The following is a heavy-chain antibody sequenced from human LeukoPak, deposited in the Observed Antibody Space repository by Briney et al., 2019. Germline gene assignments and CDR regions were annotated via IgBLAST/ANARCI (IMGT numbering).Heavy chain of an antibody. V-gene: IGHV4-59*01. CDR3: ARLYQQSKWKYYYYYMDV. CDR1: GDSNSSYY. J-gene: IGHJ6*03. D-gene: IGHD1-1*01. Sequence: SETLSLTCSVPGDSNSSYYFNWIRQPPGRGLEWIGYVFDSGSTNYNPSLKSRVTTSVDTSTKQFSLRLSSVTAADTAVYYCARLYQQSKWKYYYYYMDVWGKGTAVTVSS. CDR2: VFDSGST.